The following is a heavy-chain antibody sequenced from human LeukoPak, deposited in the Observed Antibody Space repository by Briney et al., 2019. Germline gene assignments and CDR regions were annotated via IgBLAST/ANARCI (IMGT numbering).Heavy chain of an antibody. CDR3: THDRAGIGFDP. CDR2: IYWNDNK. CDR1: GFSLSTIGVG. J-gene: IGHJ5*02. D-gene: IGHD3-22*01. Sequence: SGPTLVNPTQTLTLTCTFSGFSLSTIGVGVTWVRQPPGMALEWLGLIYWNDNKHYSPSLKTRLTITKDTSKKQVVLTMTNMDPVDTATYYCTHDRAGIGFDPWGQGTLVTVSS. V-gene: IGHV2-5*01.